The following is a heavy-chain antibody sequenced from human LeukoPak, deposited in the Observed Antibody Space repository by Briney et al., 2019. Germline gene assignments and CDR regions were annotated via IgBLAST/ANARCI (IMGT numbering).Heavy chain of an antibody. Sequence: GGSLRLSCAASGFTFSSYAMSWVRQAPGKGLEWVSAISGSGGSTYYADSVKGRFTISRDNSKNTLYLQMNSLRAEDTAVYYCAKDKAYCSSTSCYYYPYYFDYWGQGTLVTVSS. D-gene: IGHD2-2*01. CDR2: ISGSGGST. CDR1: GFTFSSYA. V-gene: IGHV3-23*01. CDR3: AKDKAYCSSTSCYYYPYYFDY. J-gene: IGHJ4*02.